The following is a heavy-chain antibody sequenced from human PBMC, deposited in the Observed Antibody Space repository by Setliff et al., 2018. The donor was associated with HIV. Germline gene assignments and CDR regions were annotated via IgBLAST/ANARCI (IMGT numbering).Heavy chain of an antibody. D-gene: IGHD6-19*01. Sequence: ASVKVSCKASGYTFTSYDINWVRQATGQGLEWMGWMNPNSGNTGYAQKFQGRVTMTRNTSISTAYMELSSLRSEDTAVYYCARGLAVAGKSYYSYYYMDVWGKGTTVTVPS. CDR1: GYTFTSYD. V-gene: IGHV1-8*01. J-gene: IGHJ6*03. CDR3: ARGLAVAGKSYYSYYYMDV. CDR2: MNPNSGNT.